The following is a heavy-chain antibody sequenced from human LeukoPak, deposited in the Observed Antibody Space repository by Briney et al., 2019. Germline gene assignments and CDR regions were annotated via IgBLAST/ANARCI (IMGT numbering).Heavy chain of an antibody. J-gene: IGHJ5*02. V-gene: IGHV5-51*01. CDR1: RYSFTSYW. D-gene: IGHD6-25*01. CDR2: IYPGDSDT. Sequence: GESLKIACKGSRYSFTSYWSGWVLQMAGKGLEWMRIIYPGDSDTRYSPSLQGRVTISGDKAISTAYLQWSSLKASDTAMYYCARRRYSSGSGVEFDPWGQGTLVTVSS. CDR3: ARRRYSSGSGVEFDP.